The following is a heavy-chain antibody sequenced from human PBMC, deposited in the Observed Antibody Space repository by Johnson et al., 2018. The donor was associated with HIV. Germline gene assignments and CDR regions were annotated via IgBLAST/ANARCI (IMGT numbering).Heavy chain of an antibody. CDR1: GFTFSNYG. D-gene: IGHD5-18*01. J-gene: IGHJ3*02. V-gene: IGHV3-30*03. CDR3: ARDGRDLVTRGAFDI. CDR2: ISYDGSNK. Sequence: QMQLVESGGGVVQPGRSLRLSCAASGFTFSNYGMHWVRQGPGKGLEWVSVISYDGSNKYYADSVKGRFTISRDNSKNTLYLQMNSLRAEDTAVYYCARDGRDLVTRGAFDILGQGTVVTVSS.